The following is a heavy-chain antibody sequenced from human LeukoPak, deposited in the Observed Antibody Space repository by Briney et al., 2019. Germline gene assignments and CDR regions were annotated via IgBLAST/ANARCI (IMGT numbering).Heavy chain of an antibody. V-gene: IGHV1-46*01. CDR2: INPSGGST. CDR3: ARARIAAAGKGWFDP. D-gene: IGHD6-13*01. CDR1: GYTFTSCY. Sequence: GASVKVSCKASGYTFTSCYMHWVRQAPGQGLEWMGIINPSGGSTSYAQKFQGRVTMTRDTSTSTVYMELSSLRSEDTAVYYCARARIAAAGKGWFDPWGQGTLVTVSS. J-gene: IGHJ5*02.